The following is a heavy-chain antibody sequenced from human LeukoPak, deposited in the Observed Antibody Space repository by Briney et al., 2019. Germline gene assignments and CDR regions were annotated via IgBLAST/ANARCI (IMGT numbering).Heavy chain of an antibody. CDR1: GFTFSSSA. Sequence: GGSLRLSCAASGFTFSSSAVSWVRQAPGKGLEWVSSISGSGSRGSTYYADSVKGRFTISRDNSKNSLYLQMNSLRAEDTAVYYCARDKVVGSIDYWGQGTLVTVSS. J-gene: IGHJ4*02. D-gene: IGHD1-26*01. V-gene: IGHV3-23*01. CDR2: ISGSGSRGST. CDR3: ARDKVVGSIDY.